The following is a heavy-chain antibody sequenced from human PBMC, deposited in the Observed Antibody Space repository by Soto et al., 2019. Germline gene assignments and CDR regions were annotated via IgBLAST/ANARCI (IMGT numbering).Heavy chain of an antibody. CDR3: GRADKGGSY. CDR2: INPSGGST. Sequence: QVQLVQSGAEVKQPGASVKVSCKASGYSFTSCYIHWVRQAPGQGLEWMGIINPSGGSTSYAQKFQGRVTMPRDMSTSTVYMELSSLKSEDTAVYYCGRADKGGSYWGQGTLVTVSS. CDR1: GYSFTSCY. V-gene: IGHV1-46*01. D-gene: IGHD1-26*01. J-gene: IGHJ4*02.